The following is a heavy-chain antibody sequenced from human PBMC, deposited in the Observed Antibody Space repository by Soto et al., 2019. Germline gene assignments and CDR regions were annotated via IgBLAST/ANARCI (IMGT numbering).Heavy chain of an antibody. CDR3: ARGVAARPLGGYYGVDV. Sequence: QVKLVQSGGEVKRPGASVNVSCKASGYTFISYGITWVRQAPGQGPEWMGWISPYNGNRKYAQKFQGRVTITTDTSTTTAYMELRSLRSDDTAVYYCARGVAARPLGGYYGVDVWGQGTMVTVSS. D-gene: IGHD6-6*01. CDR2: ISPYNGNR. J-gene: IGHJ6*02. CDR1: GYTFISYG. V-gene: IGHV1-18*01.